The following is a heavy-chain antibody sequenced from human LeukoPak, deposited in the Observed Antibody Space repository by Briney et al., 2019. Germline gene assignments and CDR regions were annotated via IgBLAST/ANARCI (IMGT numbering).Heavy chain of an antibody. CDR2: IKSKADGGTT. J-gene: IGHJ4*02. Sequence: GGSLRLSCAASGLTVSSSYMSWVRQAPGKGLEWVARIKSKADGGTTDYAVPVRGRFTISRDDSKNTLFLQMNSLKTEDTAVYYCTPSPPYYFDYWGQGTLVTVSS. V-gene: IGHV3-15*01. CDR3: TPSPPYYFDY. CDR1: GLTVSSSY.